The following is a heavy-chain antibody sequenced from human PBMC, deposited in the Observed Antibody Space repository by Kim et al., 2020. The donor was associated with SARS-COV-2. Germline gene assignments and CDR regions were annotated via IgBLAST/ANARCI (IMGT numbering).Heavy chain of an antibody. V-gene: IGHV4-4*02. D-gene: IGHD5-12*01. J-gene: IGHJ4*02. Sequence: SETLSLTCAVSGGSISSSNWWSWVRQPPGKGLEWIGEIYHSGSTNYNPSLKSRVTISVDKSKNQFSLKLSSVTAADTAVYYCARRGYSGYAGFIFDYWGQGTLVTVSS. CDR1: GGSISSSNW. CDR3: ARRGYSGYAGFIFDY. CDR2: IYHSGST.